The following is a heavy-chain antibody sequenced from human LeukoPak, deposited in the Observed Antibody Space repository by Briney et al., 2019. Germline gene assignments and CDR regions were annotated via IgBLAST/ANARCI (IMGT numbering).Heavy chain of an antibody. CDR3: ARRDSGYDFRSIAAAGTYYYYYMDV. Sequence: ASVKVSCKASGGAFSSYAISWVRQAPGQGLEWMGGIIPIFGTANYAQKFQGRVTITADESTSTAYMELSSLRSEDTAVYYCARRDSGYDFRSIAAAGTYYYYYMDVWGKGTTVTVSS. CDR1: GGAFSSYA. D-gene: IGHD6-13*01. V-gene: IGHV1-69*13. J-gene: IGHJ6*03. CDR2: IIPIFGTA.